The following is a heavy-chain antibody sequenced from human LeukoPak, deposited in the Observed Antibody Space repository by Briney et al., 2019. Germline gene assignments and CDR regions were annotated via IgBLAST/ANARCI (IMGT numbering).Heavy chain of an antibody. CDR2: ISGSGGST. V-gene: IGHV3-23*01. D-gene: IGHD6-19*01. J-gene: IGHJ4*02. CDR3: AKYSSGFRTFDS. Sequence: PGRSLRLSCAASGFTFSSYGMSSGRHAPGNGLEWVSAISGSGGSTYYADSVKGRFTISRDNSKNTLYLQMNSLRAEDTAVYYCAKYSSGFRTFDSSGQRALGTASS. CDR1: GFTFSSYG.